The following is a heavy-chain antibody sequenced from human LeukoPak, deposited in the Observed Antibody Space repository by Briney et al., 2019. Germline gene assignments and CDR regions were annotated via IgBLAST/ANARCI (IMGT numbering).Heavy chain of an antibody. D-gene: IGHD1-26*01. V-gene: IGHV3-30-3*01. J-gene: IGHJ1*01. CDR2: ISYDGSIK. CDR3: ARAPVGATTLGYFQH. Sequence: GGSLRLSCAASGFTFSSYAMHWVRQAPGKGLEWVAVISYDGSIKYYADSVKGRFTISRDNSKNTLYLQMNSLRAEDTAVYYCARAPVGATTLGYFQHWGQGTLVTVSS. CDR1: GFTFSSYA.